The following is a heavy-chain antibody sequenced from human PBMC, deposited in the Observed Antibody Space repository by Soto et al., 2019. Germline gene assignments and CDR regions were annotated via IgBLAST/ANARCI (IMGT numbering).Heavy chain of an antibody. CDR1: GGSISSGGYY. J-gene: IGHJ5*02. D-gene: IGHD4-4*01. Sequence: SEALSLTCTVSGGSISSGGYYWSWIRQHPGKGLEWIGYIYYSGSTYYNPSLKSRVTISVDTSKNQFSLKLSSVTAADTAVYYCARGRAYSNYGVSWGQGTLVTVSS. CDR2: IYYSGST. V-gene: IGHV4-31*03. CDR3: ARGRAYSNYGVS.